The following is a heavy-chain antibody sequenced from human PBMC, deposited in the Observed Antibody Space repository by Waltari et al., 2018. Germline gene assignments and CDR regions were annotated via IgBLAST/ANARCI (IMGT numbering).Heavy chain of an antibody. V-gene: IGHV3-21*01. J-gene: IGHJ4*02. CDR3: ATDVPAMK. CDR1: DFTVFPFSTYT. Sequence: DVHLVESGGGLVEPGGSLRLSCVGSDFTVFPFSTYTMKWVRQVPGKGLQWLSSITTSGNYIYYADSVKGRFTVSRDNVKNAMYLQMNSLRGDDTGFYYCATDVPAMKWGQGTLVTVSP. CDR2: ITTSGNYI.